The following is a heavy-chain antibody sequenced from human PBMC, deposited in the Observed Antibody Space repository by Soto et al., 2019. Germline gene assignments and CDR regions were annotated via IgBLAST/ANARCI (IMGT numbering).Heavy chain of an antibody. V-gene: IGHV4-30-2*01. Sequence: SETLSLTCAVSGGSISSGGYSWSWIRQPPGKGLEWIGYIYHSGSTYYNPSLKSRVTISVDRSKNQFSLKLSSVTAADAAVYYCARGMKEAGYYYDSSGYYPRPYYFDYWGQGTLVTVSS. J-gene: IGHJ4*02. CDR1: GGSISSGGYS. CDR3: ARGMKEAGYYYDSSGYYPRPYYFDY. CDR2: IYHSGST. D-gene: IGHD3-22*01.